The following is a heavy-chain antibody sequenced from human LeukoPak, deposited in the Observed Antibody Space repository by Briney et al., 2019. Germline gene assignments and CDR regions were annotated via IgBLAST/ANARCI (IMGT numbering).Heavy chain of an antibody. J-gene: IGHJ4*02. D-gene: IGHD3-22*01. V-gene: IGHV3-30-3*01. CDR2: ISYDGSNK. Sequence: PGGSLRLSCAASGFTFSSYAMHWVRQAPGKGLEWVAVISYDGSNKYYADSVKGRFTISRDNSKNTQYLQMNSLRAEDTAVYYCARVRITMIVVGPFDYWGQGTLVTVSS. CDR3: ARVRITMIVVGPFDY. CDR1: GFTFSSYA.